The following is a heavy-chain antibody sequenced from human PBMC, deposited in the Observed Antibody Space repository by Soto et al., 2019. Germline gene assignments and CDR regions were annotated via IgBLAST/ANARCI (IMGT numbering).Heavy chain of an antibody. CDR1: GGSISSGDYY. CDR2: IYYSGST. D-gene: IGHD3-22*01. V-gene: IGHV4-30-4*01. J-gene: IGHJ4*02. CDR3: ARVGSYYDSSGYYYFDY. Sequence: PSETQFLTCTVAGGSISSGDYYWSWIRQPPGKGLEWIGYIYYSGSTYYNPSLKSRVTIAVDTSKNQFSLKLSSVTAADTAVYYCARVGSYYDSSGYYYFDYWGQGTLVTVSS.